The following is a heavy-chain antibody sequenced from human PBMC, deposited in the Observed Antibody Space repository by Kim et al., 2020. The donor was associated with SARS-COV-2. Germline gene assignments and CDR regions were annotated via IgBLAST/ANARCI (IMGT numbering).Heavy chain of an antibody. V-gene: IGHV3-21*01. J-gene: IGHJ6*02. CDR1: GFTFSSYS. CDR2: ISSSSSYI. D-gene: IGHD1-1*01. Sequence: GGSLRLSCAASGFTFSSYSMNWVRQAPGKGLEWVSSISSSSSYIYYADSVKGRFTISRDNAKNSLYLQMNSLRAEDTAVYYCARKPIQYGMDVWGQGTTVTVSS. CDR3: ARKPIQYGMDV.